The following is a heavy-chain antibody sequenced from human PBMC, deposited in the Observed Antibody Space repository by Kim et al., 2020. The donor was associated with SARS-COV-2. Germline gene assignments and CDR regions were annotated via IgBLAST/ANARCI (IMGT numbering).Heavy chain of an antibody. J-gene: IGHJ4*02. V-gene: IGHV3-74*01. CDR3: ARDLRQWLAAGTQE. D-gene: IGHD6-19*01. Sequence: ADSVKGRFTISRDNAKNTLYLQMNSLRAEDTAVYYCARDLRQWLAAGTQEWGQGTLVTVSS.